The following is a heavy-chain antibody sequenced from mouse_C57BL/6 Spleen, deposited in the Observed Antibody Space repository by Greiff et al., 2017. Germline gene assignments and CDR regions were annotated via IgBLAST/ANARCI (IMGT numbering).Heavy chain of an antibody. Sequence: QVQLQQPGAELVRPGSSVKLSCKASGYTFTSYWMDWVKQRPGQGLEWIGNIYPSDSETHYNQKFKDKATLPVDKSSSTAYMQLSSLTSEDSAVYYCARGDYYGSSPDYWGQGTTLTVSS. CDR2: IYPSDSET. CDR3: ARGDYYGSSPDY. CDR1: GYTFTSYW. D-gene: IGHD1-1*01. V-gene: IGHV1-61*01. J-gene: IGHJ2*01.